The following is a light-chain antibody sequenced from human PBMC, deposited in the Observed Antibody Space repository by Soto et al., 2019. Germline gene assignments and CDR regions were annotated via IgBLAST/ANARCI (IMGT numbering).Light chain of an antibody. Sequence: QSALTQPPSASGSPGQSVTISCTGTSSDVGGHNYVSWYRQYPGKAPKLVIYEVSKRPAGVPDRLSGSKSGNTASLTVSGLQAEDEADYYCSSYAGSNNFVVFGGGTKLPVL. CDR3: SSYAGSNNFVV. CDR1: SSDVGGHNY. J-gene: IGLJ2*01. CDR2: EVS. V-gene: IGLV2-8*01.